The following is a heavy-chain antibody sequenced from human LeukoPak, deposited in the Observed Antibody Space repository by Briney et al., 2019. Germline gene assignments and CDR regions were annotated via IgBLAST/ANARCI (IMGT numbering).Heavy chain of an antibody. J-gene: IGHJ4*02. CDR2: IYSGGST. CDR1: GFTVSSNY. V-gene: IGHV3-66*01. CDR3: ARERNYYGSGSLDY. D-gene: IGHD3-10*01. Sequence: GGSLRLSCAASGFTVSSNYMSWVRQAPGEGLEWVSVIYSGGSTYYADSVKGRFTISRDNSKNTLYLQMNSLRAEDTAVYYCARERNYYGSGSLDYWGQRTLVTVSS.